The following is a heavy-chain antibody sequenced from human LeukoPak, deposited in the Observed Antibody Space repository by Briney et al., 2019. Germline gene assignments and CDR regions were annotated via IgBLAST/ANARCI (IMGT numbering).Heavy chain of an antibody. CDR1: GGTVSSYV. CDR2: IIPTFGSP. J-gene: IGHJ4*02. CDR3: ARTPLGYCSGGSCYSPPDFDY. D-gene: IGHD2-15*01. V-gene: IGHV1-69*06. Sequence: SVKVSCKASGGTVSSYVFSWVRQAPAQGLEWMGGIIPTFGSPNYAQRFQGRVTITADKSTSTAYMELSSLRSEDTAVYYCARTPLGYCSGGSCYSPPDFDYWGQGTLVTVSS.